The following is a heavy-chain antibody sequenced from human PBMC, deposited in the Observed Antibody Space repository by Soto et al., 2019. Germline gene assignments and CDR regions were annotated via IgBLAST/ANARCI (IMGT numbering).Heavy chain of an antibody. D-gene: IGHD3-16*01. CDR2: IWYDGSNK. J-gene: IGHJ4*02. Sequence: GGSLRLSCAASGFTFSSYGMHWVRQAPGKGLEWVAVIWYDGSNKYYADSVKGRFTISRDNSKNTLYLQMNSLRAEDTAVYYCAREPKGGYGGFDYWGQGTLVTVSS. CDR3: AREPKGGYGGFDY. CDR1: GFTFSSYG. V-gene: IGHV3-33*01.